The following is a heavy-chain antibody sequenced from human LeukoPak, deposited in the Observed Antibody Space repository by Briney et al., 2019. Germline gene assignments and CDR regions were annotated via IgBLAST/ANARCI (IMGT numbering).Heavy chain of an antibody. D-gene: IGHD4-17*01. Sequence: SVKLPCKASGGTFSSYAISWVRQAPGQGLEWMGRIIPILGIANYAQKFQGRVTITADKSTSTAYMELSSLRSEDTAVYYCARGSTTTVTTRHFDYWGQGTL. CDR2: IIPILGIA. CDR1: GGTFSSYA. CDR3: ARGSTTTVTTRHFDY. J-gene: IGHJ4*02. V-gene: IGHV1-69*04.